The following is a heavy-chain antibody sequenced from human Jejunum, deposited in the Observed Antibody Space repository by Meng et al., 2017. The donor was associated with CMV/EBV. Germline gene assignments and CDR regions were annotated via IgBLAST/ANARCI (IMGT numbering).Heavy chain of an antibody. CDR3: ARRGGNSGWFDP. V-gene: IGHV4-31*02. Sequence: VSGGAIISSDYYWNWIRQHPGKGLEWIGYIYYSGSTYYNPSLKSRFTMSVDTSKNQFSLKMSSVTAADTAVYYCARRGGNSGWFDPWGQGTLVTVSS. J-gene: IGHJ5*02. CDR1: GGAIISSDYY. D-gene: IGHD4-23*01. CDR2: IYYSGST.